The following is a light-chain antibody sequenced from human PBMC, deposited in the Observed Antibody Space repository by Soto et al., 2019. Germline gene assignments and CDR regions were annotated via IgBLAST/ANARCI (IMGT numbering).Light chain of an antibody. J-gene: IGLJ1*01. CDR2: GNS. Sequence: QSVLTQPPSVSGAPGQRVTISCTGSSSNIGAGYDVHWYQQLPGTAPKLLIYGNSNRPSGVPDRFSGSKYGTSASLAITGLQAEDEADYYCQAYDSRLSGVSYVFGTGTKVTVL. CDR3: QAYDSRLSGVSYV. CDR1: SSNIGAGYD. V-gene: IGLV1-40*01.